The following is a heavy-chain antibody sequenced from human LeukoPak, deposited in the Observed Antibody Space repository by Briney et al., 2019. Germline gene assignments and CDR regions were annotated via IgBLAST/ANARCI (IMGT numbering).Heavy chain of an antibody. Sequence: GGSLRLSCAASGFTFSNAWMSWVRQAPGKGLEWVVRIKSKTDGGTTDYAAPVKGRFTISRDDSKYTLYLQMNSLKTEDTAVYYCTSSHESLVGARNGGQGTLVTVSS. CDR3: TSSHESLVGARN. CDR1: GFTFSNAW. D-gene: IGHD1-26*01. V-gene: IGHV3-15*01. J-gene: IGHJ4*02. CDR2: IKSKTDGGTT.